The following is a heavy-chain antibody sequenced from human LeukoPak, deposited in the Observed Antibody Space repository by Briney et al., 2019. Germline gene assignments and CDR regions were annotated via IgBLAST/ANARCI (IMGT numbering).Heavy chain of an antibody. CDR2: INHSGST. D-gene: IGHD2-2*01. CDR3: ARSRPEVLPVAMDLDY. V-gene: IGHV4-34*01. Sequence: SETLSLTCGVTGGSFSGYYWSWIRQPPEKGLEWIGEINHSGSTQYNPSLKRRVTISVDTSKNQFSLKLNSVTAADTAVYYCARSRPEVLPVAMDLDYWGQGTLVTVSS. J-gene: IGHJ4*02. CDR1: GGSFSGYY.